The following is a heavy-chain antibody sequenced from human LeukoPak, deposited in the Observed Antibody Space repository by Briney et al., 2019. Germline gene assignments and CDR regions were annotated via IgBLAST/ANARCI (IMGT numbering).Heavy chain of an antibody. V-gene: IGHV1-2*02. CDR1: GYTFTGYY. D-gene: IGHD1-26*01. CDR3: ARERREGGSYFDFDP. J-gene: IGHJ5*02. CDR2: INPISGGT. Sequence: ASVKVSCTASGYTFTGYYMHWMRQAPGQGLDWMGWINPISGGTNSAQKFQGRVTMTRDTSISTAYMELSRLRSDDTAVYYCARERREGGSYFDFDPWGQGTLVTVSS.